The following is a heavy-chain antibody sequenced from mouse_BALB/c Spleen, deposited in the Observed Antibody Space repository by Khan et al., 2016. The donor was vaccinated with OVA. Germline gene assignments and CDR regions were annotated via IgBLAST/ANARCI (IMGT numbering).Heavy chain of an antibody. D-gene: IGHD1-2*01. Sequence: EVQLVESGGGLVQPGGSLRLSCATSGFTFTDYYMNWVRQPPGKALEWLGFIRTKASGYTSAYSPSVQVRFTISRDNSHSIHYLQMKTRGAEDSATYCRARVDDGYGFAYWGQGTLVTVSA. CDR3: ARVDDGYGFAY. CDR1: GFTFTDYY. J-gene: IGHJ3*01. CDR2: IRTKASGYTS. V-gene: IGHV7-3*02.